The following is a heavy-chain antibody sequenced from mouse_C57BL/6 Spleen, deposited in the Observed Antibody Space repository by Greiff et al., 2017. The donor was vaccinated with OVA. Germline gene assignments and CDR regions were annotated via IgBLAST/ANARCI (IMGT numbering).Heavy chain of an antibody. V-gene: IGHV1-53*01. Sequence: QVQLKQPGTELVKPGASVKLSCKASGYTFTSYWLHWVKQRPGQGLEWIGNLNPSNGGTNYNEKFKSKATLTVDKSSSTAYMQLSSLTSEDSAVYYCARVALITTVVYWYFEVWGTGTTVTVSS. CDR1: GYTFTSYW. CDR2: LNPSNGGT. CDR3: ARVALITTVVYWYFEV. J-gene: IGHJ1*03. D-gene: IGHD1-1*01.